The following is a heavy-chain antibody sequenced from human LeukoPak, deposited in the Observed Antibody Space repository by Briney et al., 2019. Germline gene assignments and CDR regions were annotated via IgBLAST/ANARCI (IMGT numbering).Heavy chain of an antibody. J-gene: IGHJ4*02. V-gene: IGHV4-61*01. CDR1: GGSVSSGSYY. D-gene: IGHD2-2*02. Sequence: SQTLSLTCTVSGGSVSSGSYYWSWIQQPPGKGLEWIGYIYYSGSTNYNPSLKSRVTISVDTSKNQFSLKLSSVTAADTAVYYCARDLRGYDYTAYFDYWGQGTLVTVSS. CDR3: ARDLRGYDYTAYFDY. CDR2: IYYSGST.